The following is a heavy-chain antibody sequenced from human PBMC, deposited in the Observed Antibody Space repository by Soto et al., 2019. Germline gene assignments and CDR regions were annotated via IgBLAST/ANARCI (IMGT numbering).Heavy chain of an antibody. Sequence: QVQLQQWGAGPLRPLETLSLTCGVSGGSFSGYYWAWIRQSPGKGLEWIGEINARGSINYNPSQKSRVSISVDTSKTHYFLNLRSVTAADTAVYYCARESHDILTGPPWVWYFDLWGRGTLVTVSS. CDR1: GGSFSGYY. V-gene: IGHV4-34*01. CDR2: INARGSI. CDR3: ARESHDILTGPPWVWYFDL. J-gene: IGHJ2*01. D-gene: IGHD3-9*01.